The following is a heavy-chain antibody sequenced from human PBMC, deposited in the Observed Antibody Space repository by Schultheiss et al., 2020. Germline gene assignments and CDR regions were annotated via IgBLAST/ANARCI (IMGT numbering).Heavy chain of an antibody. CDR3: AKDSPHGDLYAQYYFDY. CDR2: ISHDGSNK. CDR1: GFTFSSYG. V-gene: IGHV3-30*18. D-gene: IGHD2-2*01. Sequence: GGSLRLSCAASGFTFSSYGMHWVRQAPGKGLEWVAVISHDGSNKYYADSVKGRFTSSRDNSKNTLYLQMNSRRAEDTAVYYCAKDSPHGDLYAQYYFDYWGQGTLVTVSS. J-gene: IGHJ4*02.